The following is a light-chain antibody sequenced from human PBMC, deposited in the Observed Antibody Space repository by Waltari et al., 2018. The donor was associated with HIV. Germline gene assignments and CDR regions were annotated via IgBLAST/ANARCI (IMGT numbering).Light chain of an antibody. CDR3: YSAADNSGL. CDR2: KDS. J-gene: IGLJ3*02. Sequence: SYEFTPPSSVSVSPGQTARIPCSGDLLAKNYVRWFQQKPGQAPVLVMYKDSERPSGIPARFSGSSSGTTVSLTIGGAQVDDEADYYCYSAADNSGLFGGGTKLTVL. V-gene: IGLV3-27*01. CDR1: LLAKNY.